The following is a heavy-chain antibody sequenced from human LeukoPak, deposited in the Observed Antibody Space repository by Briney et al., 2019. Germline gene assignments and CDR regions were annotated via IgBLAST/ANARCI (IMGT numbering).Heavy chain of an antibody. V-gene: IGHV3-23*01. CDR3: AKRGDCSSTSCYRYYYMDV. CDR2: ISGSGGST. J-gene: IGHJ6*03. D-gene: IGHD2-2*01. CDR1: GFTFSDYY. Sequence: GGSLRLSCAASGFTFSDYYMSWIRQAPGKGLEWVSAISGSGGSTYYADSVKGRFTISRDNSKNTLYLQMNSLRAEDTAVYYCAKRGDCSSTSCYRYYYMDVWGKGTTVTVSS.